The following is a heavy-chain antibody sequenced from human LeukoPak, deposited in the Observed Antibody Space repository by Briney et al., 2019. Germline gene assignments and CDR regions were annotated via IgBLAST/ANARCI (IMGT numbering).Heavy chain of an antibody. CDR2: IYYSGST. J-gene: IGHJ4*02. D-gene: IGHD6-19*01. CDR1: GGSISSYY. Sequence: SETLSLTCTVSGGSISSYYWSWIRQPPGKGLEWIGYIYYSGSTNYNPSLKSRVTISVDTSKNQFSLKLNSVTAADTAVYYCASSIAVAGNFDYWGQGTLVTVSS. V-gene: IGHV4-59*01. CDR3: ASSIAVAGNFDY.